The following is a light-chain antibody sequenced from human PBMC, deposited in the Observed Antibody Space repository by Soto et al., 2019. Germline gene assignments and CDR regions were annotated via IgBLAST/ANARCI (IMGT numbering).Light chain of an antibody. CDR1: NIGSKS. CDR2: YDS. V-gene: IGLV3-21*04. Sequence: SYELTQPPSVSVASGKTARITCGGNNIGSKSVHWYQQKPGQAPVLVIYYDSDRPSGIPERFSGSNSGNTATLTISRVEAGDEADYYCQVWDSSSDHPGVFGTGTKVTVL. J-gene: IGLJ1*01. CDR3: QVWDSSSDHPGV.